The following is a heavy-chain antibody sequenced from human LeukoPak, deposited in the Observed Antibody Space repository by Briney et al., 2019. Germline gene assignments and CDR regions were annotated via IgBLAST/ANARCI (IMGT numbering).Heavy chain of an antibody. Sequence: ASVKVSCKASGYTFTGYYMHWVRQAPGQGLEWMGRINPNSGGTNYAKKFQGRVTMTRDTSISTAYMELSRLRSDDTAVYYCARDRTLYSSGQGYWGQGTLVTVSS. V-gene: IGHV1-2*06. D-gene: IGHD6-19*01. J-gene: IGHJ4*02. CDR1: GYTFTGYY. CDR3: ARDRTLYSSGQGY. CDR2: INPNSGGT.